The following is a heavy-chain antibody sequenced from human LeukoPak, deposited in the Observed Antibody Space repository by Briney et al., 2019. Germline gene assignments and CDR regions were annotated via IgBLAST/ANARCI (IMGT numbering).Heavy chain of an antibody. CDR3: AGGVDIVVVPAVIRHYYGMDV. CDR2: INHSGST. D-gene: IGHD2-2*01. CDR1: GGSISSYY. V-gene: IGHV4-34*01. J-gene: IGHJ6*02. Sequence: SETLSLTCTVSGGSISSYYWSWIRQPPGKGLEWIGEINHSGSTNYNPSLKSRVTISVDTSKNQFSLKLSSVTAADTAVYYCAGGVDIVVVPAVIRHYYGMDVWGQGTTVTVSS.